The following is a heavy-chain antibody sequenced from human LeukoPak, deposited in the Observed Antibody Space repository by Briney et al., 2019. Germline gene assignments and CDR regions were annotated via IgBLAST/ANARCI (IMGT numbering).Heavy chain of an antibody. CDR1: GFTFSSYW. V-gene: IGHV3-7*01. CDR2: IKDDGSEK. Sequence: GGSLRLSCVASGFTFSSYWMSWVRQAPGKGPEWVANIKDDGSEKYYLDSVKGRFTISRDNAKNSLYLQMNSLRAEDTAVYSCARIKEYGFDIWGQGTMVTVSS. D-gene: IGHD3-10*01. J-gene: IGHJ3*02. CDR3: ARIKEYGFDI.